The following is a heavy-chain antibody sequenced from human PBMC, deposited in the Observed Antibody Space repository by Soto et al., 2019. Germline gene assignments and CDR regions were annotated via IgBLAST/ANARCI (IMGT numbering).Heavy chain of an antibody. V-gene: IGHV4-4*07. CDR3: ARGQRFSDWFDP. Sequence: LSLTCTVSGGAISTYYWTWIRQPAGKGLEWIGRIYSSGSTKYNPSLQSRVTMSLDTSNNQFSLRLTSVTAADTAVYYCARGQRFSDWFDPWGQGTLVTVSS. J-gene: IGHJ5*02. CDR2: IYSSGST. D-gene: IGHD3-3*01. CDR1: GGAISTYY.